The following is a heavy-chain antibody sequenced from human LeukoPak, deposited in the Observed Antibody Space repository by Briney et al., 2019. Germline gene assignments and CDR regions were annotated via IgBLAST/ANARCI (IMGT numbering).Heavy chain of an antibody. V-gene: IGHV3-43*01. D-gene: IGHD3-22*01. Sequence: PGGSLRLSCAASGFTFDDYTMHWVRQAPGKGLEWVSLISWDGGSTYYADSVKGRFTISRDNAKNSLYLQMNSLRAEDTAVYYCARGASSGYYFDYWGQGTLVTISS. CDR1: GFTFDDYT. CDR3: ARGASSGYYFDY. CDR2: ISWDGGST. J-gene: IGHJ4*02.